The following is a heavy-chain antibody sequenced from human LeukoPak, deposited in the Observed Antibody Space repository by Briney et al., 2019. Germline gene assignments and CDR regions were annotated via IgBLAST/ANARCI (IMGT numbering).Heavy chain of an antibody. CDR2: IRYDGSNK. CDR1: GFTFSSYG. Sequence: GGSLRLSCAASGFTFSSYGMHWVRQAPGKGLEWVAFIRYDGSNKYYADSVKGRFTISRDNSKNTLYLQMNSLRAEDTAVYYCAKDRGGPRGYYYYMDVWGKGTTVTVSS. D-gene: IGHD3-10*01. J-gene: IGHJ6*03. V-gene: IGHV3-30*02. CDR3: AKDRGGPRGYYYYMDV.